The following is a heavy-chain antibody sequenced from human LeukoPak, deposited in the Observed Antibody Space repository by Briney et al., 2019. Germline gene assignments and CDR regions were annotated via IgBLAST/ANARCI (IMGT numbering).Heavy chain of an antibody. CDR1: GYTFTGYY. J-gene: IGHJ4*02. Sequence: ASLKVSCKASGYTFTGYYMHWVRQAPGQGLEWMGRINPNSGGTNYAQKFQGRVTMTRDTSTDTAYMELSSLRSEDTAVYYCATASLGGSLDYWGQGTLVTVSS. V-gene: IGHV1-2*06. CDR3: ATASLGGSLDY. CDR2: INPNSGGT. D-gene: IGHD1-26*01.